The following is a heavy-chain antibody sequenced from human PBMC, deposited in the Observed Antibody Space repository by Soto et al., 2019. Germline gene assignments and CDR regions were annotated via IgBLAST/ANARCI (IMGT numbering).Heavy chain of an antibody. Sequence: GESLKISYKGSGYSFTSYWIGWVRQMPGKGLEWMGIIYPGESDTRYSPSFQGQVTISADKSISTAYLQGSSMKASDTAMYYCARHSVFGWLPFYWGQGTLVTVSS. J-gene: IGHJ4*02. D-gene: IGHD3-3*02. CDR1: GYSFTSYW. CDR3: ARHSVFGWLPFY. V-gene: IGHV5-51*01. CDR2: IYPGESDT.